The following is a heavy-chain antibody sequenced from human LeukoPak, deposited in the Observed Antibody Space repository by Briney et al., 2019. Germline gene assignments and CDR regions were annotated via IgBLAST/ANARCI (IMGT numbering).Heavy chain of an antibody. V-gene: IGHV3-30-3*01. CDR1: GFTFSSYW. D-gene: IGHD2-2*02. J-gene: IGHJ4*02. CDR3: ARAKYRTFDY. Sequence: GGSLRLSCAASGFTFSSYWMSWVRQAPGKGLEWVAVISYDGSNKYYADSVKGRFTISRDNSKNTLYLQMNSLRAEDTAVYYCARAKYRTFDYWGQGTLVTVSS. CDR2: ISYDGSNK.